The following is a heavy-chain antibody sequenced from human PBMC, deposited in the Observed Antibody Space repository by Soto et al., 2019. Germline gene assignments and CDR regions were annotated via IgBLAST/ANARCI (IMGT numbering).Heavy chain of an antibody. D-gene: IGHD2-15*01. CDR3: ARDLRLEYCSGGSCQDHYYGMDV. J-gene: IGHJ6*02. Sequence: QVQLQESGPGLVKPSQALSLTCSVSGGSISRGGSYWSWIRQHPGKGLEWIGYIYDSGSTYYNPSLKSRLTISIDTSKNQFSLRLSSVTAADTAVYYCARDLRLEYCSGGSCQDHYYGMDVWGQGTTVSVSS. V-gene: IGHV4-31*03. CDR1: GGSISRGGSY. CDR2: IYDSGST.